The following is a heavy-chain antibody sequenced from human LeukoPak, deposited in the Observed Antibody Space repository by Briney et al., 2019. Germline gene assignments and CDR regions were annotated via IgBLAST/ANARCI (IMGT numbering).Heavy chain of an antibody. CDR1: GLTVNDNY. V-gene: IGHV3-53*01. J-gene: IGHJ4*02. CDR2: IFPDGQT. D-gene: IGHD4-17*01. Sequence: GGSLRLSCALSGLTVNDNYMSWVRQAPGKGLEWVSLIFPDGQTYYTDFVQGRFSISRDMSRNILFLDMSSLRAEDTAVFFCARANPVYGDFDYWGQGTLVTVSS. CDR3: ARANPVYGDFDY.